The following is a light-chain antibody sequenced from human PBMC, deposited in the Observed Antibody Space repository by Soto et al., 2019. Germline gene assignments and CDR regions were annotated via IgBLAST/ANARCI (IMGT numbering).Light chain of an antibody. J-gene: IGKJ4*01. V-gene: IGKV3-15*01. Sequence: DIVMTPSPATLSVSPVERATLSCRASQSVSSNLAWYQQKPGQAPRLLIYGASTRATGIPARFSGSGSGTEFTLTISSLQSEDFAVYYCQQYSSWPPLTFGGGTKVDI. CDR2: GAS. CDR3: QQYSSWPPLT. CDR1: QSVSSN.